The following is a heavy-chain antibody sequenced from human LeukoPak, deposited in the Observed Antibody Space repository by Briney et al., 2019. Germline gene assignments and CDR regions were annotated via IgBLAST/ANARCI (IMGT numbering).Heavy chain of an antibody. D-gene: IGHD2-15*01. J-gene: IGHJ4*02. CDR1: GFTFSSNA. V-gene: IGHV3-23*01. Sequence: GGSLRLSCAASGFTFSSNAMSWVRQAPGKGLEWVSAISGSAGNTYYADSVKGRFTISRDNSKNTLYLQMNSLRVEDTAVYYCAKSPGVVGATRFDNWGQGTLVTVSS. CDR2: ISGSAGNT. CDR3: AKSPGVVGATRFDN.